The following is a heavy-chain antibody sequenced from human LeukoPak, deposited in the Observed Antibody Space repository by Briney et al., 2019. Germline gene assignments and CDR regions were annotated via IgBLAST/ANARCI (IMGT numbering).Heavy chain of an antibody. CDR1: GGSISITSYY. CDR2: IYHSGST. J-gene: IGHJ3*02. CDR3: ARAGSSHAFDI. V-gene: IGHV4-39*07. Sequence: SETLSLTCTVSGGSISITSYYWGWIRQPPGKGLEWIGSIYHSGSTYYNPSLKSRVTISVDTSKNQFSLKLSSVTAADTAVYYCARAGSSHAFDIWGQGTMVTVSS. D-gene: IGHD6-13*01.